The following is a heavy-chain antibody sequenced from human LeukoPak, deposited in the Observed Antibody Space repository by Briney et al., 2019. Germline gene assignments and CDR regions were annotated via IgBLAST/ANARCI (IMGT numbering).Heavy chain of an antibody. Sequence: GGSLRLSCAASGFTFSLFWMSWGRQAPGKGREWVAYIKKTGSETYYVHSVRGRVTITRANTRTSLFLQMYSLRAEDTAVYFCAREDGYGSGGNCYSYFDSWGQGTPVTVSS. CDR1: GFTFSLFW. CDR2: IKKTGSET. CDR3: AREDGYGSGGNCYSYFDS. V-gene: IGHV3-7*01. J-gene: IGHJ4*02. D-gene: IGHD2-15*01.